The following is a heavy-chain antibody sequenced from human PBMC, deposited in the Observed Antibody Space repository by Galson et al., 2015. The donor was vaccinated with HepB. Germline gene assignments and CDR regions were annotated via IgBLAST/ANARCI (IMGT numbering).Heavy chain of an antibody. D-gene: IGHD1-1*01. Sequence: SLRLSCAASGFTFSDYQMTWIRQAPRKGLEWVSYITYSSALTTYADSVNGRFTISRDNAKSLLYLQMDSLRADDTAVYYCARDLSTTKRAFDVWGQGTVVTVSS. CDR1: GFTFSDYQ. CDR3: ARDLSTTKRAFDV. V-gene: IGHV3-11*06. J-gene: IGHJ3*01. CDR2: ITYSSALT.